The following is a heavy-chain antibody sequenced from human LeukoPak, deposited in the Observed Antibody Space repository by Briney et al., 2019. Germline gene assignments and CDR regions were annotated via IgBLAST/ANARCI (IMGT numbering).Heavy chain of an antibody. V-gene: IGHV3-23*01. CDR3: AKASAAAVSYYGMDV. J-gene: IGHJ6*02. CDR2: ISGSGGST. Sequence: PGGSLRLSCAASGFTFSSYAMSWVRQAPGKGLEWVSAISGSGGSTYYADSVKGRFTISRDNSKNTLYLQMNSLRAEDTAVYYCAKASAAAVSYYGMDVWGQGTTVTVSS. CDR1: GFTFSSYA. D-gene: IGHD6-13*01.